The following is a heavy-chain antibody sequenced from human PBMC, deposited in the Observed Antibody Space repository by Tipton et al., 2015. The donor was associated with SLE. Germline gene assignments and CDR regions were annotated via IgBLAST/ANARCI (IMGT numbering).Heavy chain of an antibody. Sequence: GSLRLSCAASGFTFSSYAMSWVRQAPGKGLEWVSVISGSGGSTYYADSVKGRFTISRDNSKNTLYLQMNSLRAEDTAVYYCAKPRDDYGDYDYWGQGTLVTVSS. CDR2: ISGSGGST. J-gene: IGHJ4*02. CDR3: AKPRDDYGDYDY. CDR1: GFTFSSYA. V-gene: IGHV3-23*01. D-gene: IGHD4-17*01.